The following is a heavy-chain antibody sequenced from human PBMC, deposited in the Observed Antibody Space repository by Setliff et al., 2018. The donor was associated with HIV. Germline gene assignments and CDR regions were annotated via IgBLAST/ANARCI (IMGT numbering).Heavy chain of an antibody. J-gene: IGHJ4*02. CDR2: IYYSGST. D-gene: IGHD3-10*01. Sequence: SETLSLTCTVSRGSISSYYWSWIRQPPGKGLEWIGYIYYSGSTNYNPSLKSRVTISVDTSKNQFSLKLSSVTAADTAVYYCARGPTTVLWFGEPHLDYWGQGTLVTVS. CDR1: RGSISSYY. V-gene: IGHV4-59*01. CDR3: ARGPTTVLWFGEPHLDY.